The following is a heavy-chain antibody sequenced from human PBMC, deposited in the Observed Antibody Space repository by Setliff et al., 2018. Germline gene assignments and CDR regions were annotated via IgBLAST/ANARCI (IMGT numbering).Heavy chain of an antibody. CDR3: ARINFYVSSGYYYAPEL. V-gene: IGHV1-18*01. Sequence: ASVKVSCKASGYMFRSYGINWIRQAPGQGPEWMGWISAYNDNTNSAEKFQDRITITADTSTSTSYMELRSLTSDDTAVYYCARINFYVSSGYYYAPELWGQGTTVTVPQ. CDR1: GYMFRSYG. J-gene: IGHJ4*02. CDR2: ISAYNDNT. D-gene: IGHD3-22*01.